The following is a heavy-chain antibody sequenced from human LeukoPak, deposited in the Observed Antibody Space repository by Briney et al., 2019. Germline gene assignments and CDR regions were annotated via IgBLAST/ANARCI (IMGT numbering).Heavy chain of an antibody. Sequence: PGGSLRLSCAASGFTFSSYWMHWVRQAPGKGLVWVSRINSDGSSTTSADSVRGRFTISRDNAKNTLYLQMNSLRAEDTAVYYCARSPIAYCSSTTCYTLGYDYWGQGTLVTVSS. J-gene: IGHJ4*02. CDR3: ARSPIAYCSSTTCYTLGYDY. CDR1: GFTFSSYW. CDR2: INSDGSST. D-gene: IGHD2-2*02. V-gene: IGHV3-74*01.